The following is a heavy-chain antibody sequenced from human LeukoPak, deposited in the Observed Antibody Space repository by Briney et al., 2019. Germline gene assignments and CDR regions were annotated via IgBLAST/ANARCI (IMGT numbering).Heavy chain of an antibody. Sequence: SETLSLTCTVSGGSISSSRYYWAWIRQPPGKGLDWIGSISYSGSTNYNPSLKSRVTISVDTSKNHFSLKLSSVTAADTAVYYCARGPGGYSYGYYFDYWGQGTLVTVSS. CDR3: ARGPGGYSYGYYFDY. D-gene: IGHD5-18*01. CDR2: ISYSGST. CDR1: GGSISSSRYY. J-gene: IGHJ4*02. V-gene: IGHV4-39*07.